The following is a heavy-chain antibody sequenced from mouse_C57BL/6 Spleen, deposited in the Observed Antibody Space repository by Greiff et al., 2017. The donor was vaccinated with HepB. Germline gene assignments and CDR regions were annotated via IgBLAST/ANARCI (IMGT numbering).Heavy chain of an antibody. D-gene: IGHD2-5*01. V-gene: IGHV1-80*01. Sequence: VQLQQSGAELVKPGASVKISCKASGYAFSSYWMNWVKQRPGKGLEWIGQIYPGDGDTNYNGKFKGKATLTADKSSSTAYMQLSSLTSEDSAVYFCARKGGYYSNYEYFDVWGTGTTVTVSS. CDR1: GYAFSSYW. CDR3: ARKGGYYSNYEYFDV. J-gene: IGHJ1*03. CDR2: IYPGDGDT.